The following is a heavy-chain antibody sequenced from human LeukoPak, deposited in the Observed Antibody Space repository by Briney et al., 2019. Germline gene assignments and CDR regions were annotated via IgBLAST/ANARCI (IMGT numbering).Heavy chain of an antibody. CDR3: AIRGGSRTS. CDR2: IYYSGST. CDR1: CGSISSYY. Sequence: SETLSLTCTVSCGSISSYYWSWIRQPPGKGLEWIGYIYYSGSTNYNPPLKSRVTISVDTSKNQFSLKLSSVTAADTAVYYCAIRGGSRTSWGQGTLVTVSS. V-gene: IGHV4-59*08. D-gene: IGHD3-10*01. J-gene: IGHJ5*02.